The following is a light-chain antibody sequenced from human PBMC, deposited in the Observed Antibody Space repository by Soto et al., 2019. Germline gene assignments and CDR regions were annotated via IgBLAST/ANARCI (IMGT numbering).Light chain of an antibody. CDR3: CSYAVSYSSYF. J-gene: IGLJ1*01. Sequence: QSALTQPASVSGSPGQSITISCTGSSSDVGNYKFVSWYQQYPGKAPKVMLYAVSKRPSGVSYRFSGSQSGNTASLTISGVQAEDEADYYCCSYAVSYSSYFFGPGTKVTVL. CDR1: SSDVGNYKF. CDR2: AVS. V-gene: IGLV2-23*02.